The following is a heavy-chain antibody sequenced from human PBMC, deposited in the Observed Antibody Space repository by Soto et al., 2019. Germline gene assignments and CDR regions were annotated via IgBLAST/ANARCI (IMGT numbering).Heavy chain of an antibody. CDR3: ARGDYGDYRAFDY. CDR1: GGSFSGYY. CDR2: INHSGST. J-gene: IGHJ4*02. V-gene: IGHV4-34*01. Sequence: QVQLQQWGAGLLKPSETLSLTCAVYGGSFSGYYWSWIRQPPGKGLEWIGEINHSGSTNYNPSLKSRVTISVATSKHQFSLKLSSVTAADTAVYYCARGDYGDYRAFDYWGQGTLVTVSS. D-gene: IGHD4-17*01.